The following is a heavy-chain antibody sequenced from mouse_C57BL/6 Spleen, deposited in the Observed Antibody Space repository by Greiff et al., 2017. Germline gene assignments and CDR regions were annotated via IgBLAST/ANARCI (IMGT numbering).Heavy chain of an antibody. D-gene: IGHD1-2*01. CDR1: GYSFTDYN. CDR2: INPNYGTT. V-gene: IGHV1-39*01. Sequence: EVKLMESGPELVKPGASVKISCKASGYSFTDYNMNWVKQSNGKSLEWIGVINPNYGTTSYNQKFKGKATLTVDQSSSTAYMQLNSLTSEDSAVYYCARNFITTVYAMDYWGQGTSVTVSS. J-gene: IGHJ4*01. CDR3: ARNFITTVYAMDY.